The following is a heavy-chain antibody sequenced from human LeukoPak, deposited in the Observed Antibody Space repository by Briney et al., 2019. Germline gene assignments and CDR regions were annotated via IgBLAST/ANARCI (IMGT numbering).Heavy chain of an antibody. CDR1: GGSISSGSYY. CDR2: IYYSGST. D-gene: IGHD3-22*01. CDR3: ARVPHNYYDSSGYYEYFQH. V-gene: IGHV4-31*03. Sequence: PSETLSLTCTVSGGSISSGSYYWSWIRQHPGKGLEWIGYIYYSGSTYYNPSLKSRVTISVDTSKNQFSLKLTSVTAADTAVYYRARVPHNYYDSSGYYEYFQHWGQGTLVTVSS. J-gene: IGHJ1*01.